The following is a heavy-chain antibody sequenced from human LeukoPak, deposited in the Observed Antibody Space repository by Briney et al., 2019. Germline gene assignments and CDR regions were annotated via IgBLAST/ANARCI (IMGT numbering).Heavy chain of an antibody. CDR3: ASLRRDDYSFDY. J-gene: IGHJ4*02. D-gene: IGHD5-24*01. Sequence: SETLSLTCTVSGGSISSYYWSWIRQPPGKGLEWIGHIYYSGSTNYNPSLKSRVTISGDTSKKQFSLKLSSVTAADTAVHYCASLRRDDYSFDYWGQGTLVTVSS. V-gene: IGHV4-59*01. CDR1: GGSISSYY. CDR2: IYYSGST.